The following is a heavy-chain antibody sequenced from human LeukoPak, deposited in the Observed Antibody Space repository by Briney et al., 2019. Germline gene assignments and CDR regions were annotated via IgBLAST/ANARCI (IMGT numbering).Heavy chain of an antibody. V-gene: IGHV3-23*01. CDR2: ISGSGGST. Sequence: GGSLRLSCAASGFTFSSYAMSWVRQAPGKGLEWVSAISGSGGSTYYADSVKGRFTISRDNSKNTLYLQMSSLRAEDTAVYYCAKGIAAAGNHVIDYWGQGTLVTVSS. CDR3: AKGIAAAGNHVIDY. D-gene: IGHD6-13*01. J-gene: IGHJ4*02. CDR1: GFTFSSYA.